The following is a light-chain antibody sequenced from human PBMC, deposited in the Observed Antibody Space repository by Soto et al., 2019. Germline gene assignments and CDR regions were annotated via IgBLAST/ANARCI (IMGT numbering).Light chain of an antibody. CDR1: SSDVGSYNL. V-gene: IGLV2-23*01. Sequence: QSALTQPASVSGSPGQSITISCTGTSSDVGSYNLVSWYQPHPGKAPKLRIYEGSKRPSGVSNRFSGSKSGNTASLTISGIQAEDEADYYCCSYAGSSTVVFGGGTKLTVL. CDR2: EGS. J-gene: IGLJ2*01. CDR3: CSYAGSSTVV.